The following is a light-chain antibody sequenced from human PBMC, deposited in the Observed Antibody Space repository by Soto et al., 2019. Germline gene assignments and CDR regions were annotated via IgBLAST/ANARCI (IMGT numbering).Light chain of an antibody. J-gene: IGKJ1*01. CDR2: DAS. CDR3: QQYNSYSPT. V-gene: IGKV1-5*01. CDR1: QSISSW. Sequence: GDRVTITCRASQSISSWLAWYQQKPGKAPKLLIYDASSLESGVPSRFSGSGSGTEFTLTISSLQPADFATYYCQQYNSYSPTFGHGTKVEIK.